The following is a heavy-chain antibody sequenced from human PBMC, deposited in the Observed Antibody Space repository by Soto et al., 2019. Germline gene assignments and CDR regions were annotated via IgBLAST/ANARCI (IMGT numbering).Heavy chain of an antibody. CDR2: VIPLFRTA. CDR1: GGTFSNSP. D-gene: IGHD2-15*01. Sequence: QVQLVQSGAEVKKPGSSVKVSCKSSGGTFSNSPISWVRQAPGQGLEWMGGVIPLFRTANYAQKFQGRVTITADESKHTAYMELRSLRSGDTAIYYCARSRFVVGVTEDYYGMDVWGQGTTVTVSS. V-gene: IGHV1-69*12. J-gene: IGHJ6*02. CDR3: ARSRFVVGVTEDYYGMDV.